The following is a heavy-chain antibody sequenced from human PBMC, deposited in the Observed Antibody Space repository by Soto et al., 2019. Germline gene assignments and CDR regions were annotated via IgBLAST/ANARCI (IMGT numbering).Heavy chain of an antibody. J-gene: IGHJ4*02. V-gene: IGHV1-69*13. CDR3: ARDPGYCSGGSCHEAFDY. CDR2: IIPIFGTA. Sequence: ASVKVSCKASGSTITAYGISWVRQAPGQGLEWMGGIIPIFGTANYAQKFQGRVTITADESTSTAYMELSSLRSEDTAVYYCARDPGYCSGGSCHEAFDYWGQGTLVTVSS. D-gene: IGHD2-15*01. CDR1: GSTITAYG.